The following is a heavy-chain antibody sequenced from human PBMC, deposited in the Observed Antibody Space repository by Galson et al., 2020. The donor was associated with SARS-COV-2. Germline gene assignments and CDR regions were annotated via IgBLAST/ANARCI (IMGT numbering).Heavy chain of an antibody. V-gene: IGHV3-66*01. J-gene: IGHJ4*02. CDR3: ARDYGDYYFDY. D-gene: IGHD4-17*01. CDR2: IYSGGST. Sequence: GESLKISCAASGFTVSSNYMSWVRQAPGKGLEWVSVIYSGGSTYYADSVKGRFTISRDNSKNTLYLQMNSLSAEDTAVYYCARDYGDYYFDYWGQGTLVTVSS. CDR1: GFTVSSNY.